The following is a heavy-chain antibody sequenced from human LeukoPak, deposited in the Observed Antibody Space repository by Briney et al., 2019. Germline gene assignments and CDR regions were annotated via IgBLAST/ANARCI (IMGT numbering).Heavy chain of an antibody. CDR3: ARDPYSGTYSDYYYYYMDV. V-gene: IGHV1-2*02. CDR2: INPNSGGT. Sequence: ASVKVSCKASGYSFTSYYMFWVRQAPGQGLEWKGWINPNSGGTNYAQKFQGRVTMTRDTSISTAYMELSRLRSDDTAVYYCARDPYSGTYSDYYYYYMDVWGKGTTVTVSS. J-gene: IGHJ6*03. CDR1: GYSFTSYY. D-gene: IGHD1-26*01.